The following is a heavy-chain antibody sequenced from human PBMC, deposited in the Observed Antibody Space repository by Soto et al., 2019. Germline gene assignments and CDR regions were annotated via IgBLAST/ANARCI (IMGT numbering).Heavy chain of an antibody. CDR2: IYSGGST. V-gene: IGHV3-66*01. CDR1: GITVSSNY. CDR3: ARDFYYYGSGTVGGYFDY. J-gene: IGHJ4*02. Sequence: EVPLVESGGGLVQPGGSLRLSCAASGITVSSNYMSWVRQAPGKGLEWVSVIYSGGSTYYADSVKGRFTISRDNSKNALYLQMNSLRAEDTAVYYCARDFYYYGSGTVGGYFDYWGQGTLVTVSS. D-gene: IGHD3-10*01.